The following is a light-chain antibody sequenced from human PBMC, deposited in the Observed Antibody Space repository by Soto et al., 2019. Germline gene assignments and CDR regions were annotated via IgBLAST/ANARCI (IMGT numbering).Light chain of an antibody. J-gene: IGKJ2*01. Sequence: DVQMTQSPSSLSASVGERGIITCRASQNINSDLNWYQKKPGKAPKLLIYSSSRLQRGVPSRFSGSGSGTEFTLTISSLQPEDFASYYCQQTYTVPHNFGQGTNLEIK. CDR2: SSS. V-gene: IGKV1-39*01. CDR1: QNINSD. CDR3: QQTYTVPHN.